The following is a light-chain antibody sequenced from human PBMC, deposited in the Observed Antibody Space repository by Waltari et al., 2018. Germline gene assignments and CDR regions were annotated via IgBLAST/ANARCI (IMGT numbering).Light chain of an antibody. CDR1: ELGERY. V-gene: IGLV3-1*01. Sequence: SYELTQAPSVSVSPGQTAIITCSVHELGERYAAWYQQKAGQSPVLLIYQDNKRPSGIPERFSGSNSGNTATLTISGTQTMDEADYYCQAWDNSLEVFGPGTKVTVL. J-gene: IGLJ1*01. CDR2: QDN. CDR3: QAWDNSLEV.